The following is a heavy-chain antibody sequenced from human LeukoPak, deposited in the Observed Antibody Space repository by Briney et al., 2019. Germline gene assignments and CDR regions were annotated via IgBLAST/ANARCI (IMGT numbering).Heavy chain of an antibody. CDR2: IKQDGSEK. J-gene: IGHJ4*02. CDR1: GFTFISYW. V-gene: IGHV3-7*04. CDR3: ARGGWYFDY. Sequence: GGSLRLSCAASGFTFISYWMSWVRQAPGKVLEWVANIKQDGSEKYYVDSVKGRFTISRDNAKNSLYLQMNSLRAEDTAVYYCARGGWYFDYWGQGTLVTVSS.